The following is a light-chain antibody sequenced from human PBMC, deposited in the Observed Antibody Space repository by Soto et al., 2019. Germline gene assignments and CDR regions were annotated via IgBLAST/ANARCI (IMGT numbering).Light chain of an antibody. J-gene: IGLJ2*01. V-gene: IGLV2-23*01. CDR3: CSYAGSSTVV. Sequence: QSALNQPASGSGSPGQSITISCTGTSSDVGSYNLVSWYQQHPGKAPQLMIYEGSKRPSGVSNRFSGSKSGNTASLTIYGLQAEDEADYYCCSYAGSSTVVFGGGTKLTVL. CDR2: EGS. CDR1: SSDVGSYNL.